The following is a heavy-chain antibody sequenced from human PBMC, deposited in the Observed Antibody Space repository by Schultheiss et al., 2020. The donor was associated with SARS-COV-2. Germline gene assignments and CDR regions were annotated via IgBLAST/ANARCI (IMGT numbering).Heavy chain of an antibody. V-gene: IGHV3-33*01. D-gene: IGHD3-10*01. J-gene: IGHJ6*02. Sequence: SLKISCAASGFTFSSYGMHWVRQAPGKGLEWVAVIWYDGSNKYYADSVKGRFTISRDNSKNTLYLQMNSLRAEDTAVYYCAREVAMVRDEYYYYGMDVWGQGTTVTVSS. CDR1: GFTFSSYG. CDR2: IWYDGSNK. CDR3: AREVAMVRDEYYYYGMDV.